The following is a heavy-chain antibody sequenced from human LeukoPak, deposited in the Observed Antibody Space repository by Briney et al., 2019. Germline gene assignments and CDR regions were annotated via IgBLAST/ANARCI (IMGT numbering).Heavy chain of an antibody. Sequence: GGSLRLSCAASGLTFSSYAMHWVRQAPGKGLEYVSAISSNGGSTYYANSVKGRFTISRDNSKNTLYLQMGSLRAEDMAVYYCARADSSSSDLLDYWGQGTLVTVSS. V-gene: IGHV3-64*01. D-gene: IGHD6-6*01. J-gene: IGHJ4*02. CDR3: ARADSSSSDLLDY. CDR1: GLTFSSYA. CDR2: ISSNGGST.